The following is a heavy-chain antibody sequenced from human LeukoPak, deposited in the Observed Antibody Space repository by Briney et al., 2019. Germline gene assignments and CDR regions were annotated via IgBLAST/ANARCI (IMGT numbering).Heavy chain of an antibody. V-gene: IGHV3-21*01. CDR2: ISSSSSYI. D-gene: IGHD6-19*01. J-gene: IGHJ4*02. CDR1: GFTFSSYS. CDR3: ARDSDPPYSSGPSDY. Sequence: GGSLRLSCAASGFTFSSYSMNWVRQAPGKGLEWVSSISSSSSYIYYADSARGRFTISRDNAKNSLYLQMNSLRAEDTAVYYCARDSDPPYSSGPSDYWGQGTLVTVSS.